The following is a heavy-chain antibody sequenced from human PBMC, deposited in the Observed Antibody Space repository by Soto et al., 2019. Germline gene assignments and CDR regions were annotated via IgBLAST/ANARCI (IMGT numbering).Heavy chain of an antibody. V-gene: IGHV1-46*01. CDR2: INPHGGST. Sequence: ASVKGSCKAPRDTFTSYYINWVRQAPGQGLEWMGVINPHGGSTAYAQKFKGRVTLTRDTSASTVYMEVSSLTSEDTAMYYCARSSGGNFGIILEAPNWFAPWGQGPLVTLSS. J-gene: IGHJ5*02. CDR1: RDTFTSYY. CDR3: ARSSGGNFGIILEAPNWFAP. D-gene: IGHD3-16*01.